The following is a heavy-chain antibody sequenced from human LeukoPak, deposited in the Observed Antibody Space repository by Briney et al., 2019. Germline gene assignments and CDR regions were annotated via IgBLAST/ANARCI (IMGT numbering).Heavy chain of an antibody. D-gene: IGHD2-2*01. CDR2: IGGSGGST. V-gene: IGHV3-23*01. J-gene: IGHJ4*02. Sequence: GGSLRLSCAASGFTFSSYAMSWVRQAPGQGLEWVSAIGGSGGSTYYADSVKGRFTISRDNSKNTLYLQMNSLGAEDTAVYYCASLFVVVPAATQEDSDYWGQGTLVTVSS. CDR1: GFTFSSYA. CDR3: ASLFVVVPAATQEDSDY.